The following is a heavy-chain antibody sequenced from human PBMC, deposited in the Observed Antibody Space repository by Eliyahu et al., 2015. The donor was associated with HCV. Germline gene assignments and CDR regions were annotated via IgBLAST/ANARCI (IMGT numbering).Heavy chain of an antibody. CDR3: ARQGWAYCSSTSCLNWFDP. D-gene: IGHD2-2*01. J-gene: IGHJ5*02. V-gene: IGHV4-39*01. CDR2: IYYSGST. CDR1: GGSISSSSYY. Sequence: QLQLQESGPGLVKPSETLSLTCTVSGGSISSSSYYWGWIRQPPGKGLEWIGSIYYSGSTYYNPSLKSRVTISVDTSKNQFSLKLSSVTAADMAVYYCARQGWAYCSSTSCLNWFDPWGQGTLVTVSS.